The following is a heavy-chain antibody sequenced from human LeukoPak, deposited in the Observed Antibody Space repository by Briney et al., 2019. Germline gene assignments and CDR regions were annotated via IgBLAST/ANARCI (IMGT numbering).Heavy chain of an antibody. J-gene: IGHJ4*02. CDR1: GFTFSSYA. Sequence: PGGSLRLSCAASGFTFSSYAMSWVRQAPGKGLEWVSAISGSGGSTYYADSAKGRFTISRDNSKNTLYLQMNSLRAEDTAVYYCAKEVDTYYYDSSGYFDYWGQGTLVTVSS. CDR2: ISGSGGST. D-gene: IGHD3-22*01. CDR3: AKEVDTYYYDSSGYFDY. V-gene: IGHV3-23*01.